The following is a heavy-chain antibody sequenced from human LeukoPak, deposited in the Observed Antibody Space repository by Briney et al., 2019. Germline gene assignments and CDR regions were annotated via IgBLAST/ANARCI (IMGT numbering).Heavy chain of an antibody. CDR1: GFSVTSNY. V-gene: IGHV3-30*03. D-gene: IGHD4-17*01. CDR2: ISFDGRNR. Sequence: PTGGSLRLSCAASGFSVTSNYMSWVRQGPGKGLEWVAVISFDGRNRYYTDSVKGRFTISRDNSKNTMYLQMNSLRTEDTAVYYCARPHSDYGGIDYWGQGTLVTVST. J-gene: IGHJ4*02. CDR3: ARPHSDYGGIDY.